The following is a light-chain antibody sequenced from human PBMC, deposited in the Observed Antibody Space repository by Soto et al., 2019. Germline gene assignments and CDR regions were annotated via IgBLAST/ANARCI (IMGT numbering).Light chain of an antibody. Sequence: ETVMTQSPVTLSVSPGERVTLSCRASQGIISNLAWYQQKRGQAPRVLIYGASTRATGVPDRFSGSGSGTVFILTITSMQSEDSAIYYCQQYYDLPRTLGQGTNVEIK. CDR3: QQYYDLPRT. CDR2: GAS. V-gene: IGKV3-15*01. J-gene: IGKJ1*01. CDR1: QGIISN.